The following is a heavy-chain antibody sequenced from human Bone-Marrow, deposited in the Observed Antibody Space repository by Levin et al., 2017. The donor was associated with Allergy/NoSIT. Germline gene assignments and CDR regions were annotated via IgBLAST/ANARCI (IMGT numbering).Heavy chain of an antibody. CDR2: ITSSGSST. V-gene: IGHV3-11*01. D-gene: IGHD3-16*01. CDR1: GFTFRDYY. CDR3: ARAFNDAFDI. Sequence: GESLKISCAASGFTFRDYYMGWIRQAPGKGLDWISYITSSGSSTYYADSVKGRFTISRDNAKNSLFLQMNSLRAEDTAMYYCARAFNDAFDIWGQGTMVTVSS. J-gene: IGHJ3*02.